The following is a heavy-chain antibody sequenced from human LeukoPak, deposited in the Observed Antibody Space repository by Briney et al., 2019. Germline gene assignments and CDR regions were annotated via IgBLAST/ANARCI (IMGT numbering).Heavy chain of an antibody. D-gene: IGHD6-19*01. CDR3: ARVKGAVAGPFDY. Sequence: SETLSLTCTVCGGSISSSSYYWGWIRQPPGKGLEWIGSIYYSGSTYYNPSLKSRVTISVDTSKNQFSLKLSSVTAADTAVYYCARVKGAVAGPFDYWGQGTLVTVSS. CDR1: GGSISSSSYY. CDR2: IYYSGST. V-gene: IGHV4-39*07. J-gene: IGHJ4*02.